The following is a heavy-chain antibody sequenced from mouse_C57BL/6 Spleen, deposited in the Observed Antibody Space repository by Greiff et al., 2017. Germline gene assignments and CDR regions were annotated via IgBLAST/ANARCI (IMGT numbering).Heavy chain of an antibody. CDR3: ARRYYGSSLDY. V-gene: IGHV1-69*01. D-gene: IGHD1-1*01. J-gene: IGHJ2*01. Sequence: QVQLQQPGAELVMPGASVKLSCKASGYTFTSYWMPWVKQRPGQGLEWIGEIDPSDSYTNYNQKFKGKSTLTVDKTSSTAYMQLSSLTSEDSAVYYCARRYYGSSLDYWGQGTTLTVSS. CDR2: IDPSDSYT. CDR1: GYTFTSYW.